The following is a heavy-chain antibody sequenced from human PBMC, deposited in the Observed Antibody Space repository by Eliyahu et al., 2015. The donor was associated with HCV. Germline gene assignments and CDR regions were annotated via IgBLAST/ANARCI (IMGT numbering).Heavy chain of an antibody. V-gene: IGHV3-30*18. D-gene: IGHD2-2*01. CDR2: TSYDGSNK. J-gene: IGHJ4*02. CDR1: GFTFSSYG. CDR3: AKARRGYCSSTSCYPLDY. Sequence: QVQLVESGGGVVQPGXSLRLSCAASGFTFSSYGMPWVRQAPGKGLEWVAVTSYDGSNKYYADSVKGRFTISRDNSKNTLYLQMNSLRAEDTAVYYCAKARRGYCSSTSCYPLDYWGQGTLVTVSS.